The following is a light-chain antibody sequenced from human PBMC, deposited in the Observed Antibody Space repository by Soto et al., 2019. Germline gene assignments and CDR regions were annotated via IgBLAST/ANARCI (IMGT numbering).Light chain of an antibody. CDR1: QSVASRN. CDR3: QHFGNSLWT. V-gene: IGKV3-20*01. Sequence: EIVLTQSPGTLSLSPGERATLSCRASQSVASRNLAWYRRKSGQAPRLLIYGASSRAIHTPDRFSGSGSGTDFTLTISGLEPEDFAVYYCQHFGNSLWTFGQGTKVEI. J-gene: IGKJ1*01. CDR2: GAS.